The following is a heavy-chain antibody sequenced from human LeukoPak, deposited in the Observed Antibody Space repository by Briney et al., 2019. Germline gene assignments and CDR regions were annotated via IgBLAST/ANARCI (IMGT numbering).Heavy chain of an antibody. Sequence: PGGSLRLSCAASGFTFSSYGMSWVRQAPGKGLEWVSAISGSGGSTYYADSVKGRFTISRDNSKNTLYLQMNSLRAEDTAVYYCAREGLYYDILTGYYKGPFDYWGQGTLVTVPS. CDR2: ISGSGGST. D-gene: IGHD3-9*01. J-gene: IGHJ4*02. CDR1: GFTFSSYG. CDR3: AREGLYYDILTGYYKGPFDY. V-gene: IGHV3-23*01.